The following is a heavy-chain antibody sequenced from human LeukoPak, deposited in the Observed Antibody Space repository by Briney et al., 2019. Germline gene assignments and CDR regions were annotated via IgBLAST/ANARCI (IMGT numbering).Heavy chain of an antibody. V-gene: IGHV1-2*02. CDR3: ARDRTRYSSGPKYYFDY. J-gene: IGHJ4*02. Sequence: ASVKVSCKASGYTFTGYYMHWVRQAPGQGLEWMGWINPNSGGTNYAQKFQGRVTMTRDTSISTAYMELSRLRSDDTAVYYCARDRTRYSSGPKYYFDYWGQGTLVTVSS. CDR1: GYTFTGYY. D-gene: IGHD6-19*01. CDR2: INPNSGGT.